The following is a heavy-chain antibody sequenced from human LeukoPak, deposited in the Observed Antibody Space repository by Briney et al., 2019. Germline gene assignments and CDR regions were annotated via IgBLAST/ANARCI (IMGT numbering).Heavy chain of an antibody. J-gene: IGHJ5*02. D-gene: IGHD3-3*01. CDR3: ARVRGTRTIFGVVTNWSDP. V-gene: IGHV1-46*01. CDR2: INPSGGST. CDR1: GYTFTSYY. Sequence: ASVKVSCKASGYTFTSYYMHWVRQAPGQGLEWMGIINPSGGSTSYAQKFQGRVTMTRDTSTSTVYMELSSLRSEDTAVYYCARVRGTRTIFGVVTNWSDPWGQGTLVTVSS.